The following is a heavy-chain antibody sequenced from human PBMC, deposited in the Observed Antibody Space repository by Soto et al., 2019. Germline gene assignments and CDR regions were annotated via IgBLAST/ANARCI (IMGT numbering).Heavy chain of an antibody. V-gene: IGHV3-53*01. D-gene: IGHD3-3*02. CDR2: IYGGGST. Sequence: GGSLRLTCAASGFTVSSIFMSWVRQAPRKGLEWVSVIYGGGSTYYADSVKGRFTISRDTSKNTLYLQMNSLRAEDTDLYYCASRILVSDAFDIWGQGTMVTVSS. CDR3: ASRILVSDAFDI. J-gene: IGHJ3*02. CDR1: GFTVSSIF.